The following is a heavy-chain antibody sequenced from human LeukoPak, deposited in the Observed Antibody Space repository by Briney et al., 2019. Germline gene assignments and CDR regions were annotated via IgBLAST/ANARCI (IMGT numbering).Heavy chain of an antibody. D-gene: IGHD6-13*01. CDR2: INHVGST. V-gene: IGHV4-34*01. Sequence: SETLSLTCAVYGGSFSGYYWNWIRQPPGKGLEWIGEINHVGSTNYNPSLKSRLTISVDTSKNQFSLKVSSVSAADTAVYYCARAYSSSWYWNWFDPWGQGTLVTVSS. J-gene: IGHJ5*02. CDR3: ARAYSSSWYWNWFDP. CDR1: GGSFSGYY.